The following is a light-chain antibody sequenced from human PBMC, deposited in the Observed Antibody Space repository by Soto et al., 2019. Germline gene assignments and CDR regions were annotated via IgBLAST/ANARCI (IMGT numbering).Light chain of an antibody. V-gene: IGKV3-11*01. CDR2: DAS. CDR1: LSVSVY. CDR3: HQYGSPDT. J-gene: IGKJ2*01. Sequence: VVLTQSPATLSLSPGERATLSCRTSLSVSVYLDWYQQKPGQAPRLLISDASNRATGIPARFSGSGSGTDFTLTINRVEPEDFALYYCHQYGSPDTFGQGTKLEIK.